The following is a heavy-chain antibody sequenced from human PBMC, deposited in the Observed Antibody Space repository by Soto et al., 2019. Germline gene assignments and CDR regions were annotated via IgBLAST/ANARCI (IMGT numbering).Heavy chain of an antibody. D-gene: IGHD2-15*01. J-gene: IGHJ6*03. CDR2: ISSSGSTI. Sequence: GGSLRLSCAASGFTFSDYYMSWIRQAPGKGLEWVSYISSSGSTIYYADSVKGRFTISRDNAKNSLYLQMNSLRAEDTAVYYCARRLLGYCSGGSCGETMTTNYYYYMDVWGKGTTVTVSS. CDR1: GFTFSDYY. CDR3: ARRLLGYCSGGSCGETMTTNYYYYMDV. V-gene: IGHV3-11*01.